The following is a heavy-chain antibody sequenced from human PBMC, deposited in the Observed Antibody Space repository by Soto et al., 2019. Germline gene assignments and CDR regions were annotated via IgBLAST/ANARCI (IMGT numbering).Heavy chain of an antibody. V-gene: IGHV3-23*01. CDR3: GKDPTGNYVGAFEI. D-gene: IGHD3-16*01. J-gene: IGHJ3*02. Sequence: EVQVLEYGGALVQPGGSLRLSCAASGFTFSSYAMSWVRQAPGRGLEWVSGISSNGDTTYYIDSVKGRFTISRDNFKNPMYLKMNSIRADDTAIYYCGKDPTGNYVGAFEIWGQGTMVTVSS. CDR2: ISSNGDTT. CDR1: GFTFSSYA.